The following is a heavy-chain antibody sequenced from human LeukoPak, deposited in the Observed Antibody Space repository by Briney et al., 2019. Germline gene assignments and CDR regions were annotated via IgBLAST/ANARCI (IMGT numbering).Heavy chain of an antibody. CDR3: ARGIAGGFDI. V-gene: IGHV1-2*06. CDR2: IIPDSGAT. J-gene: IGHJ3*02. D-gene: IGHD2-15*01. Sequence: ASVKVSCKPSGYIFTAYHLHWVRQAPGQGLEWTGRIIPDSGATNYAQNFQGRVTMTRDTSISTAYMEVSRLSPDDAAVYYCARGIAGGFDIWGQGTMVTVSS. CDR1: GYIFTAYH.